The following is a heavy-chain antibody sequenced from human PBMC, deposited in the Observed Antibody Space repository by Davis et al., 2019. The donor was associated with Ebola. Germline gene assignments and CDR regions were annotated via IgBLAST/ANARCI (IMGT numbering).Heavy chain of an antibody. Sequence: PSETLSLTCAVYGGSFSGYYWSWIRQPPGKGLEWIGEINHSGSTNYNPSLKSRVTISVDTSKNQFSLKLSSVTAADTAVYYCARALKLHITYYYYGMDVWGQGTTVTVSS. CDR3: ARALKLHITYYYYGMDV. D-gene: IGHD3-10*01. CDR1: GGSFSGYY. CDR2: INHSGST. J-gene: IGHJ6*02. V-gene: IGHV4-34*01.